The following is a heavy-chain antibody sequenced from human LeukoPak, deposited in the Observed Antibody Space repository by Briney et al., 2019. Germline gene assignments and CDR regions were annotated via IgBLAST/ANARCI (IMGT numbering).Heavy chain of an antibody. D-gene: IGHD1-26*01. CDR3: ARVPLGGSQLYSFDY. J-gene: IGHJ4*02. CDR1: GYMFTNYY. Sequence: ASVKVSCKASGYMFTNYYIHWVRQAPGQGLEWMGVINPSGGSTSYAEKFHGRVTMSRDTSTSTVYMELSSMRSDDTAVYYCARVPLGGSQLYSFDYWGQGTLVTVSS. V-gene: IGHV1-46*01. CDR2: INPSGGST.